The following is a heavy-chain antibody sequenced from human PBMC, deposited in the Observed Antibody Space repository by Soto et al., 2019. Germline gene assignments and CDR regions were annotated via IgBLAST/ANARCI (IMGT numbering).Heavy chain of an antibody. CDR3: ASGRQQLVY. Sequence: GGSLRLSCAASGFTFGSYWMSWVRQAPGKGLEWVANIKQDGSEKYYVDSVKGRFTISRDNAKNSLYLQMNSLRAEDTAVYYCASGRQQLVYWGQGTLVTVSS. V-gene: IGHV3-7*03. CDR2: IKQDGSEK. D-gene: IGHD6-13*01. J-gene: IGHJ4*02. CDR1: GFTFGSYW.